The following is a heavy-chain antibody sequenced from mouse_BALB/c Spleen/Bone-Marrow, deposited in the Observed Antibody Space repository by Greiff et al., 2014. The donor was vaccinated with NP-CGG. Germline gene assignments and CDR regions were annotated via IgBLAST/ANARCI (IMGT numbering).Heavy chain of an antibody. J-gene: IGHJ3*01. CDR2: IDPANGNT. CDR3: AIYYYGSSGFAY. D-gene: IGHD1-1*01. V-gene: IGHV14-3*02. Sequence: VQLQQSGAELVKPGASVKLSCTASGFNIKDTYMHWVKQRPEQGLEWIGRIDPANGNTKYDPKFQGKATITADTSSNTAYLRLSSLTSEGTAVYYCAIYYYGSSGFAYWGQGTLVTVSA. CDR1: GFNIKDTY.